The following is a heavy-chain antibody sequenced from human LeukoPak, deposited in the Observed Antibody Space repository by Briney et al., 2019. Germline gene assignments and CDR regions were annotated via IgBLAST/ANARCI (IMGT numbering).Heavy chain of an antibody. CDR1: GGSFSGYF. Sequence: SETLSLTCAVYGGSFSGYFWSWIRQPPGKGLEWIGEINHRGSTNYNPSLRSRVTILVDTSKNQLSLKLNSVTAADTAVYYCARHVGFRENDAFDIWAKGQWSPSLQ. CDR3: ARHVGFRENDAFDI. D-gene: IGHD3-3*01. CDR2: INHRGST. J-gene: IGHJ3*02. V-gene: IGHV4-34*01.